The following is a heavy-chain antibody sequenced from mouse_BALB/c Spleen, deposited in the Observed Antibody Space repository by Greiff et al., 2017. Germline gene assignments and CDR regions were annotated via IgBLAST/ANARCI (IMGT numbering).Heavy chain of an antibody. CDR3: TREGYAMDY. CDR2: ISSGGSYT. V-gene: IGHV5-6-4*01. Sequence: EVMLVESGGGLVQPGGSLKLSCAASGFTFSSYTMSWVRQTPEKRLEWVATISSGGSYTYYPDSVKGRFTISRDNAKNTLYLQMSSLKSEDTAMYYCTREGYAMDYWGQGTSVTVSS. J-gene: IGHJ4*01. CDR1: GFTFSSYT.